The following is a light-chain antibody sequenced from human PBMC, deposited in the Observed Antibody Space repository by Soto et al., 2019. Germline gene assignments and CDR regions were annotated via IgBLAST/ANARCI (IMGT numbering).Light chain of an antibody. CDR2: DVS. CDR1: SSDIGGYNY. J-gene: IGLJ1*01. CDR3: SSYTGSSPWV. V-gene: IGLV2-14*01. Sequence: QSALTQPASVSGSPGQSITISCTGTSSDIGGYNYVSWYQQRPGKAPKLMIYDVSNRPSGVSNRFSGSKSGNTASLTISGLQAEDEADYYCSSYTGSSPWVFGTGTKLTVL.